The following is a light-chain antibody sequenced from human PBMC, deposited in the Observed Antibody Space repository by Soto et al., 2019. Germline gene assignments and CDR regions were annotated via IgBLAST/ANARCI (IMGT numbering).Light chain of an antibody. CDR2: DVS. CDR3: NSFTTTNTYV. Sequence: QSVLTQPASVYGSPGQSITISCTGASSDVDGFDHVSWYQQHPGKVPRLLIYDVSSRPSGVSDRFSGSKSGNTASLTISGLQAEDEADYYCNSFTTTNTYVFGTGTKVTVL. V-gene: IGLV2-14*03. J-gene: IGLJ1*01. CDR1: SSDVDGFDH.